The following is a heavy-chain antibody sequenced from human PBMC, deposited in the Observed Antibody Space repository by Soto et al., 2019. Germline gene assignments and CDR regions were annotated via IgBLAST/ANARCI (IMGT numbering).Heavy chain of an antibody. CDR3: AKDGPRLVDCDC. Sequence: EVQLVESGGGLVQPGGSLRLSCAASGFTFSSYSMNWVRQAPGKGLEWVSYISSSSSTIYYADSVKGRFTISRDNSKNSLYLQMNRLRDEDTAVYYGAKDGPRLVDCDCWGQGTLVTVSS. D-gene: IGHD2-8*02. J-gene: IGHJ4*02. V-gene: IGHV3-48*02. CDR2: ISSSSSTI. CDR1: GFTFSSYS.